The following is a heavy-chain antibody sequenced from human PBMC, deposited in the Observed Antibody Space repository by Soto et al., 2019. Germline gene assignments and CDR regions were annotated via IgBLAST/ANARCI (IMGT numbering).Heavy chain of an antibody. V-gene: IGHV1-8*01. Sequence: ASVKVSCKASGYSFTSYDINWVRQATGQGLEWMGWMNPNSGNTGYAQKFQGRVTITADEFTNIAYMELSSLRSEDTAVYYCARAALYSDSSTQNNWFDPWGQGTLVTVSS. CDR2: MNPNSGNT. J-gene: IGHJ5*02. CDR3: ARAALYSDSSTQNNWFDP. D-gene: IGHD6-6*01. CDR1: GYSFTSYD.